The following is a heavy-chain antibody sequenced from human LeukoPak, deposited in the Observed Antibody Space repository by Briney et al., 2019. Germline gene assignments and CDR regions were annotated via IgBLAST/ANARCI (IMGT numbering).Heavy chain of an antibody. CDR2: IIPILGIA. Sequence: SVKVSCKTSGGTFSSYAISWVRQAPGQGLEWMGRIIPILGIANYAQKFQGRVTITADKSTSTAYMELSSLRSEDTAVYYCARSLRGSYYDSSGYYSPFDYWGQGTLVTVSS. J-gene: IGHJ4*02. V-gene: IGHV1-69*04. D-gene: IGHD3-22*01. CDR3: ARSLRGSYYDSSGYYSPFDY. CDR1: GGTFSSYA.